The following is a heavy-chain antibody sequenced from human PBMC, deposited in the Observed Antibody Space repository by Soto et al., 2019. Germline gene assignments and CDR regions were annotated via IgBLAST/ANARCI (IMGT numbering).Heavy chain of an antibody. Sequence: QVQLVQSGAEVKKPGASVKVSCKASGYTFTSYGISWVRQAPGQGLEWMGWISAYNGNTNYAQKLQGRVTMTTDTSTSTAYMELRSLRSDDTAVYYCARVSVTMVREILRGGYYFDYWGQGTLVTVSS. V-gene: IGHV1-18*01. D-gene: IGHD3-10*01. CDR2: ISAYNGNT. CDR1: GYTFTSYG. CDR3: ARVSVTMVREILRGGYYFDY. J-gene: IGHJ4*02.